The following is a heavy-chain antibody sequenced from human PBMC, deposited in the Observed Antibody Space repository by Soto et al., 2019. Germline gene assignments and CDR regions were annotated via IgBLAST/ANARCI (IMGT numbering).Heavy chain of an antibody. Sequence: EVQLLESGGGLVQPGGSLRLSCAASGFTFSSYAMSWVRQAPGKGLEWVSAISGSGGSTYYADSVKGRFTISRENSKNTLYLQMNSLRAEDTAVYYCAKAPRITIFGVVTANYSGMDVWGQGTTVTVSS. D-gene: IGHD3-3*01. CDR1: GFTFSSYA. CDR2: ISGSGGST. J-gene: IGHJ6*02. V-gene: IGHV3-23*01. CDR3: AKAPRITIFGVVTANYSGMDV.